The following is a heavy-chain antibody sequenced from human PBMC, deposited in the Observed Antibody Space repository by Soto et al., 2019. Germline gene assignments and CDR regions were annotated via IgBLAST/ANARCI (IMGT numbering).Heavy chain of an antibody. CDR2: ISPDGSTK. V-gene: IGHV3-30*18. CDR1: GFTVSSNY. Sequence: GGSLRLSCAASGFTVSSNYMSWVRQAPGKGLEWVAVISPDGSTKYYADSVKGRFTISRDNSKNTLYLQMNSLTTEDTAVYYCANSPGAAVNGSHYWGQGTLVTVSS. CDR3: ANSPGAAVNGSHY. J-gene: IGHJ4*02. D-gene: IGHD6-13*01.